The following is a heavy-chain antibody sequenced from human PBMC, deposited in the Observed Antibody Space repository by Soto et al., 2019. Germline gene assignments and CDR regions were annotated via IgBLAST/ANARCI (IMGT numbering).Heavy chain of an antibody. V-gene: IGHV3-30-3*01. J-gene: IGHJ5*02. Sequence: QVQLVESGGGVVQPGRSLRLSCAASGFTFSSYAMHWVRQAPGKGLEWVAVISYDGSNKYYADYVKGRFNISRDNSKNSLYLQMKSLRAEDTAVYYCAALTRRDIVVVPAAIGWFDPWGQGTLVTVSS. CDR1: GFTFSSYA. D-gene: IGHD2-2*01. CDR2: ISYDGSNK. CDR3: AALTRRDIVVVPAAIGWFDP.